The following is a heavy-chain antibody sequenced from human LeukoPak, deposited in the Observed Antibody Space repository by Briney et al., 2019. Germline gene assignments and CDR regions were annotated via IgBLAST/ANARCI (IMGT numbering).Heavy chain of an antibody. CDR3: AREREAQQLSYFDY. V-gene: IGHV3-7*01. J-gene: IGHJ4*02. CDR1: GFTFSSYW. Sequence: PGGSLRLSCAASGFTFSSYWMSWVRQAPGKGLEWVANIKQDGSEKYYVDSVKGRFTISRDNAKNSLYLQMNSLRAEDTAVYYCAREREAQQLSYFDYWGQGTLVTVSS. CDR2: IKQDGSEK. D-gene: IGHD6-13*01.